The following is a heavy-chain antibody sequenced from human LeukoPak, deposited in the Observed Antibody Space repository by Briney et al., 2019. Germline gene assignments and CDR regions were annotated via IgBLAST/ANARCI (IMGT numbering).Heavy chain of an antibody. J-gene: IGHJ3*02. D-gene: IGHD1-26*01. V-gene: IGHV3-30-3*01. CDR2: ISYDGSNK. CDR3: AKDRIIQKWELETDDAFDI. Sequence: GGSLRLSCAASGFTFSSYAMHWVRQAPGKGLEWVAVISYDGSNKYYADSVKGRFTISRDNSMNTLYLQMSSLRAEDTAVYYCAKDRIIQKWELETDDAFDIWGQGTMVTVSS. CDR1: GFTFSSYA.